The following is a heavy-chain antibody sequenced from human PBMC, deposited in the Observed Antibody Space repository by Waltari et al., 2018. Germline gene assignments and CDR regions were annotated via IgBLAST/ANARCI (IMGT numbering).Heavy chain of an antibody. CDR2: INPGRGGT. CDR1: GYTFTGYQ. CDR3: ARGTSSWYQTNNWFDP. D-gene: IGHD6-13*01. J-gene: IGHJ5*02. Sequence: QVHLVQSGAEVKKPGASVKVSCKASGYTFTGYQIHWVRQAPGQGLEWMGWINPGRGGTKYAQKIQGRVTMTRDTSISTAYMELSSLRSDDTAVYYCARGTSSWYQTNNWFDPWGQGTLVTVSS. V-gene: IGHV1-2*02.